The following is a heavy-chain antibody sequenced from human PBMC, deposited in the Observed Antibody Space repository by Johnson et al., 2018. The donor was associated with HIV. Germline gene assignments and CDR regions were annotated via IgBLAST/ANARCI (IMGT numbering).Heavy chain of an antibody. Sequence: QVQLVESGGGVVQPGRSLRLSCAASGFTFSSYAMHWVRQAPGKGLEWVAVISYDGSNRYYADSVKSRFTISRDNSKNTLYLQMNSLRAEDTAVYYCARVPQRSSPLFAVDMWGQGTMATVSS. CDR1: GFTFSSYA. V-gene: IGHV3-30*04. CDR3: ARVPQRSSPLFAVDM. J-gene: IGHJ3*02. CDR2: ISYDGSNR.